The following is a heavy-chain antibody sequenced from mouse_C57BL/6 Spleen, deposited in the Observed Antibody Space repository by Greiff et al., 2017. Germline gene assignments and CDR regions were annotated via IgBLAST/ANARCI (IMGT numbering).Heavy chain of an antibody. V-gene: IGHV1-55*01. Sequence: QVQLQQPGAELVKPGASVKMSCKASGYTFTSYWITWVKQRPGQGLEWIGDIYPGSGSTNYNEKFKSKATLTVDTSSSAAYMQLSSLTSEDSAVYYCARDDGYFYAMDYWGQGTSVTVSS. CDR1: GYTFTSYW. CDR2: IYPGSGST. J-gene: IGHJ4*01. D-gene: IGHD2-3*01. CDR3: ARDDGYFYAMDY.